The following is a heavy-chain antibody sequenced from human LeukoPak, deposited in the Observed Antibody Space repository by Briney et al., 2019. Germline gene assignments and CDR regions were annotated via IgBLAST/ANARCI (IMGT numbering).Heavy chain of an antibody. J-gene: IGHJ4*02. D-gene: IGHD2-15*01. Sequence: GGSLRLSCAASGFTFDDYAMRWVRQAPGKGLEWVSGISWNSGSIGYADSVKGRFTISRDNAKNSLYLQMNSLRAEDTALYYCAKDSDQGSFDYWGQGTLVTVSS. V-gene: IGHV3-9*01. CDR1: GFTFDDYA. CDR3: AKDSDQGSFDY. CDR2: ISWNSGSI.